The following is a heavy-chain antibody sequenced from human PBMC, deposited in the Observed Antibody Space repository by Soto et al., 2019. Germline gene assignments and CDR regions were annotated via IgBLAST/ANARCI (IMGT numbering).Heavy chain of an antibody. V-gene: IGHV5-51*01. CDR3: PNQLGDSSGYYPHHYAMEV. CDR2: IYPCDSDT. Sequence: PGESLKISCKGSGYSFSSYWIGWVRQMRGKGLEWMWIIYPCDSDTRYSPSFQGQVTISADKSISTAYLQWSSLKASDTAMYYCPNQLGDSSGYYPHHYAMEVWGQGTTVTGSS. J-gene: IGHJ6*02. CDR1: GYSFSSYW. D-gene: IGHD3-22*01.